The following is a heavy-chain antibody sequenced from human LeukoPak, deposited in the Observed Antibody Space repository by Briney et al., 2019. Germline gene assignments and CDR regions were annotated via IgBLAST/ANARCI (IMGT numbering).Heavy chain of an antibody. CDR3: ARDASSDLRSFDY. Sequence: PGGSLRLSCAASGFTFSSYWMSWVRQAPGKGLEWVANIKQDGSEKYYVDSVKGRFTISRDNAQNSLYLQMNSLRAEDTAVYYCARDASSDLRSFDYWGQGTLVTVSS. D-gene: IGHD2-2*01. V-gene: IGHV3-7*03. CDR1: GFTFSSYW. J-gene: IGHJ4*02. CDR2: IKQDGSEK.